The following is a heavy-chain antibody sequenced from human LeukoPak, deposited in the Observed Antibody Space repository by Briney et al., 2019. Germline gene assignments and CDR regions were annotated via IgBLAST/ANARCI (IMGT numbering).Heavy chain of an antibody. V-gene: IGHV3-30*02. D-gene: IGHD3-22*01. CDR2: IRYDGSEK. CDR1: GFTFNTYG. CDR3: ARVGDDSSGIKDY. Sequence: GGSLRLSCAASGFTFNTYGMHWVRQAPGKGLEWVAFIRYDGSEKYYADSVKGRFTISRDNSKNTLYLQMNSLRAEDTAVYYCARVGDDSSGIKDYWGQGTLVTVSS. J-gene: IGHJ4*02.